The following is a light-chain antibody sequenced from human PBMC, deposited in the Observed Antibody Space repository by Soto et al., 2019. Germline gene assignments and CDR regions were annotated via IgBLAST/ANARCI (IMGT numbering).Light chain of an antibody. Sequence: EIVMTQSPATLSVSPGERATLSCRASQSVSSNLAWYQQKPGQAPRLLIYGASTTATVIPARFSGSGSGTEFTPIISSLQSEDFAVYYCQQYNNLPRGTFGQGTKLEIK. CDR1: QSVSSN. CDR3: QQYNNLPRGT. CDR2: GAS. V-gene: IGKV3-15*01. J-gene: IGKJ2*01.